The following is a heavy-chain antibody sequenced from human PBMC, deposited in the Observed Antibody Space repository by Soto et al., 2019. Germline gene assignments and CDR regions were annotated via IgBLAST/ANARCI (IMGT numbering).Heavy chain of an antibody. CDR3: AKMGTSSWYMDDFDY. D-gene: IGHD6-13*01. CDR2: IGSSGDTI. CDR1: GGNFLTYA. Sequence: EVQLLESGGALVQPGGSLRLSCEASGGNFLTYAMTWVRLAPGKGLEWVSGIGSSGDTIYYADSVKGRFTISRDISKSTVYLQMHSLRAEDTAVYYCAKMGTSSWYMDDFDYWGQGTLVTVSS. V-gene: IGHV3-23*01. J-gene: IGHJ4*02.